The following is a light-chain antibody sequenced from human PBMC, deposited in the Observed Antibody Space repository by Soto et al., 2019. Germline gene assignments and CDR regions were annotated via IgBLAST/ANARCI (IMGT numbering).Light chain of an antibody. CDR2: AAS. CDR1: HSISSW. V-gene: IGKV1-5*01. CDR3: QQYNSYWT. Sequence: DIPMTQSPSTLSASVGDRVTITCRASHSISSWLAWYQQKPGKAPNLLIYAASTLESGVPSRFSGSASGTEFTLTISSLQPDDFATYYCQQYNSYWTFDQGTKVEIK. J-gene: IGKJ1*01.